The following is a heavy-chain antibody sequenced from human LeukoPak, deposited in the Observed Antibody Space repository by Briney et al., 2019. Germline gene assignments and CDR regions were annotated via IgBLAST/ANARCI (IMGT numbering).Heavy chain of an antibody. CDR1: GGSISSGSYY. CDR3: ARTPSGRYYYYMDV. J-gene: IGHJ6*03. D-gene: IGHD2-15*01. V-gene: IGHV4-61*02. Sequence: TSETLSLTCTVSGGSISSGSYYWSWIRQPAGKGLEWIGRIYTSGGTNYNPSLKSRVTISLDTSKNQFSLKLSSVTAADTAVYYCARTPSGRYYYYMDVWGKGTTVTVSS. CDR2: IYTSGGT.